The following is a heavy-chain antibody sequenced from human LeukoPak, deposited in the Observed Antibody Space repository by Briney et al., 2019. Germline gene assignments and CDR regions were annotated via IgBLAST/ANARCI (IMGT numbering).Heavy chain of an antibody. D-gene: IGHD6-13*01. CDR1: GYTFTSYG. J-gene: IGHJ5*02. V-gene: IGHV1-18*01. Sequence: ASVKVSCKASGYTFTSYGISWVRQAPGQGLEWMGWISAYNGNTNYAKKLQGRVTMTTDTSTSTAYMELRSLRSDDTAVYYCARTTVGQQLVLGGFDPWGQGTLVTVSS. CDR2: ISAYNGNT. CDR3: ARTTVGQQLVLGGFDP.